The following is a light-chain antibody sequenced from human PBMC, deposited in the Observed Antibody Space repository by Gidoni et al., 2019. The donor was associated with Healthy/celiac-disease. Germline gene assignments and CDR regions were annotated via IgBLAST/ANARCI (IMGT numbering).Light chain of an antibody. CDR3: QQYNSFT. CDR1: QSISSW. Sequence: DIQMTQSPSTLSASVGDRVTITCRASQSISSWLAWYQQKPGKAPKLLIYKASSLESGVPSSFSGSGSGTEFTLTISSLQPDDFATYYCQQYNSFTFXPXTKVDIK. V-gene: IGKV1-5*03. J-gene: IGKJ3*01. CDR2: KAS.